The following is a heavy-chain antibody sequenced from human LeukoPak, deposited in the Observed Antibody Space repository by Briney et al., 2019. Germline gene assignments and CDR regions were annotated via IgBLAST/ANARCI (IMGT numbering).Heavy chain of an antibody. D-gene: IGHD6-13*01. J-gene: IGHJ4*02. V-gene: IGHV4-38-2*01. CDR3: AIMNSRKYYFDY. Sequence: SETLSLTCAVSGYSISSGYYWGWIRQPPGKGLEWIGSIYHSGSTYYNPSLKSRVTISVDTSKNQFSLKLSSVTAADTAVYYCAIMNSRKYYFDYWGQGTLVTVSS. CDR2: IYHSGST. CDR1: GYSISSGYY.